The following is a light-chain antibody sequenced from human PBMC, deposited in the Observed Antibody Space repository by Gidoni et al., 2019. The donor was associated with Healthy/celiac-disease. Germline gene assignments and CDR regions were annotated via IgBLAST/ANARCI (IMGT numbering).Light chain of an antibody. CDR2: QDS. V-gene: IGLV3-1*01. CDR1: KWGDKY. J-gene: IGLJ2*01. Sequence: SYELTQPPSVSVPPGQTASITCSGDKWGDKYACWYQQKPGQAPVLVIYQDSRRPSGIPERFSGSNSGNTATLTISGTQAMDEADYYCQAWDSSTGVFGGGTKLTVL. CDR3: QAWDSSTGV.